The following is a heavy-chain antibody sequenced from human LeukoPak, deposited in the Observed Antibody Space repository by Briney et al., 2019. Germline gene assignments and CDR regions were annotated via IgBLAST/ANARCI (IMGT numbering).Heavy chain of an antibody. CDR3: ARIQGLVVPAAEWYYLDY. CDR1: GYSISSGYY. V-gene: IGHV4-38-2*02. CDR2: IYHSGST. J-gene: IGHJ4*02. Sequence: SGTLSLTCTVSGYSISSGYYWGWIRQPPGKGLEWIGSIYHSGSTYYNPSLKSRVTISVDTSKNQFSLRLSSVTAADTAVYYCARIQGLVVPAAEWYYLDYWGQGTLVTVSS. D-gene: IGHD2-2*01.